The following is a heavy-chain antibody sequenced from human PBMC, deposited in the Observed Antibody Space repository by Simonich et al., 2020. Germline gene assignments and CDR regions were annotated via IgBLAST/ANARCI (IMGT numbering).Heavy chain of an antibody. CDR3: AREGFSGSYYDY. Sequence: QVQLQQWGAGLLKPSETLSLTCAVYGGSFSGYYWSWIRQPPGKGLEWIGEINHSGDTNDNPSLTSRVTISVDTSKNQFSRKLSSETAADTAVYYCAREGFSGSYYDYWGQGTLVTVSS. CDR1: GGSFSGYY. V-gene: IGHV4-34*01. CDR2: INHSGDT. J-gene: IGHJ4*02. D-gene: IGHD1-26*01.